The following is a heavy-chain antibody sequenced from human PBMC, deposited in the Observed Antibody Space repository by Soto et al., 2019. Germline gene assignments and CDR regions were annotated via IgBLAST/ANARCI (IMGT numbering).Heavy chain of an antibody. Sequence: GVSLRLSCAASRFTFSNYGMHWVRQAPGKGLEWVAVISYDGGYKLYADAVKGRFTISRDNSKNTVYLQMISLRVEDTAVYYFAKHPSSSWPAENWGQGALVAASS. V-gene: IGHV3-30*18. J-gene: IGHJ4*02. D-gene: IGHD6-13*01. CDR1: RFTFSNYG. CDR3: AKHPSSSWPAEN. CDR2: ISYDGGYK.